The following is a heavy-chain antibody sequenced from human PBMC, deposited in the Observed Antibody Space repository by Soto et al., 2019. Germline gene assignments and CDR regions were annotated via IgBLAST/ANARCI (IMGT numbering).Heavy chain of an antibody. CDR3: ARDSSAYYYGSGREGRMDV. V-gene: IGHV3-13*01. CDR2: IGTAGDT. CDR1: GFTFSSYD. J-gene: IGHJ6*02. D-gene: IGHD3-10*01. Sequence: EVQLVESGGGLVQPGGSLRLSCAASGFTFSSYDMRWVRQATGKGLEWVSAIGTAGDTYYPGSVKGRFTISRENAKNSLYLQMNSLRAGDTAVYYCARDSSAYYYGSGREGRMDVWGQGTTVTVSS.